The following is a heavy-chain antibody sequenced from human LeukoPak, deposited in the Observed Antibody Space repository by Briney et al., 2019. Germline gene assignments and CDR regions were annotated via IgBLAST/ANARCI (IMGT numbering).Heavy chain of an antibody. D-gene: IGHD6-19*01. CDR3: ARDRIAVAGYYLDY. V-gene: IGHV1-2*02. J-gene: IGHJ4*02. CDR2: INPNSGGT. CDR1: GYTFTGYY. Sequence: GASVKVSCKASGYTFTGYYMHWVRRAPGQGLEWMGWINPNSGGTNYAQKFQGRVTMTRDTSISTAYMELSRLRSDDTAVYYCARDRIAVAGYYLDYWGQGTLVTVSS.